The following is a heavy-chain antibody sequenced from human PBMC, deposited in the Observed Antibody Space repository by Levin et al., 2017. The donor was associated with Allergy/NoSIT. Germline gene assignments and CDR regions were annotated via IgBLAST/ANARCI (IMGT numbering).Heavy chain of an antibody. CDR3: AKVADRIAAAGTSDFDY. CDR2: ISGSGGST. V-gene: IGHV3-23*01. J-gene: IGHJ4*02. Sequence: GESLKISCAASGFTFSSYAMSWVRQAPGKGLEWVSAISGSGGSTYYADSVKGRFTISRDNSKNTLYLQMNSLRAEDTAVYYCAKVADRIAAAGTSDFDYWGQGTLVTVSS. D-gene: IGHD6-13*01. CDR1: GFTFSSYA.